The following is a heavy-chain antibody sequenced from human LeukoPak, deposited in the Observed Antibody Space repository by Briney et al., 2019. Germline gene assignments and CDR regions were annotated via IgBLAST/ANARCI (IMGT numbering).Heavy chain of an antibody. CDR1: SGSISTGNYY. D-gene: IGHD5-12*01. J-gene: IGHJ3*01. Sequence: PSETLSLTCTVSSGSISTGNYYWGWVRQPPGKALEWIGNIFYSGSTYYSPSLKSRVTISLDTSRNQFSLKLNSVTAADTAVYYCARQVATKGEWAFDVWGQGTMVTVSS. CDR3: ARQVATKGEWAFDV. V-gene: IGHV4-39*07. CDR2: IFYSGST.